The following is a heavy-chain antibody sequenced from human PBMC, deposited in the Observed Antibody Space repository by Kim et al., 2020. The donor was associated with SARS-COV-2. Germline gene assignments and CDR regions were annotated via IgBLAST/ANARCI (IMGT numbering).Heavy chain of an antibody. CDR3: ARGPPAGYIFGVDFDY. V-gene: IGHV3-30*01. D-gene: IGHD3-3*01. Sequence: DPVKGRLTISRDNSKNTLYLQMTSLRAEDTAIYYCARGPPAGYIFGVDFDYWGQGTLVTVSS. J-gene: IGHJ4*02.